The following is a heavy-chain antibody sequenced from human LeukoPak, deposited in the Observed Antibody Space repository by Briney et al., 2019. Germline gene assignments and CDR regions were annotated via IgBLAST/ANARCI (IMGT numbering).Heavy chain of an antibody. CDR3: GSSKAGYSYSVDY. Sequence: GRSLRLSCAASGLTFSSSSMNWVRQAPGKWLEWVSSISSSSSYIYYADSVKGRFTISRDNAKNSLYLQMNSLTAEDTAVYYCGSSKAGYSYSVDYWGQGTLVTVSS. V-gene: IGHV3-21*01. CDR1: GLTFSSSS. CDR2: ISSSSSYI. J-gene: IGHJ4*02. D-gene: IGHD5-18*01.